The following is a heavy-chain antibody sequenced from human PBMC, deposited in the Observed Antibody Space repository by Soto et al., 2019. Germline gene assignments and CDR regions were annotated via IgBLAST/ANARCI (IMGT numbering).Heavy chain of an antibody. D-gene: IGHD6-13*01. CDR2: ISSDGSNK. Sequence: QVQLVESGGGVVQPGRSLRLSCTASGFTFSSYAMHWVRQAPGKGLEWVAVISSDGSNKYYADSVKGRFTISRDNSKNTLYLQMNSLRAEDTAVYYCAREDSTWCYWGQGTLVTVSS. CDR1: GFTFSSYA. V-gene: IGHV3-30-3*01. J-gene: IGHJ4*02. CDR3: AREDSTWCY.